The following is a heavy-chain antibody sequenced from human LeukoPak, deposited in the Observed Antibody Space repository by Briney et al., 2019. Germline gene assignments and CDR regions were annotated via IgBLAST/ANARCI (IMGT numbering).Heavy chain of an antibody. CDR2: ISGSGGST. Sequence: GGSLRLSCAASGFTFSSYAMSWVRQAPGKGLEWVSAISGSGGSTYYADSVKGGFTISRDNSKNTLYLQMNSLRAEDTAVYYCAKIRWLQFTFDYWGQGTLVTVSS. D-gene: IGHD5-24*01. J-gene: IGHJ4*02. CDR3: AKIRWLQFTFDY. CDR1: GFTFSSYA. V-gene: IGHV3-23*01.